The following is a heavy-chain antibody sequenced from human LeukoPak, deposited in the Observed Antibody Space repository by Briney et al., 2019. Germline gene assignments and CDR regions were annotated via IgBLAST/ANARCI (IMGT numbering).Heavy chain of an antibody. Sequence: GASVKVSCKASGYTFTGCYMHLVRQAPGQGLEWMGWINPNSGGTNYEQKFQGRVTMTRDTSISTAYMELRRLRSDDTAVYYCARARYSSGWYPWGQGTLVTVSS. CDR3: ARARYSSGWYP. D-gene: IGHD6-19*01. V-gene: IGHV1-2*02. CDR2: INPNSGGT. CDR1: GYTFTGCY. J-gene: IGHJ5*02.